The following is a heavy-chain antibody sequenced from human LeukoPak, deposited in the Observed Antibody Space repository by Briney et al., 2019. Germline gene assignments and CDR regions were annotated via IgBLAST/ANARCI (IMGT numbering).Heavy chain of an antibody. CDR1: GDSIITNHW. J-gene: IGHJ5*02. CDR2: IYHSGST. D-gene: IGHD2-15*01. Sequence: SETLSLTCAVSGDSIITNHWWSWVRQPPGKGLEWIGEIYHSGSTNYNPSLKSRVTISVDTSKNQFSLKLSSVTAADTAMYYCARVFVYCSGGSCYWGWFDPWGQGTLVTVSS. V-gene: IGHV4-4*02. CDR3: ARVFVYCSGGSCYWGWFDP.